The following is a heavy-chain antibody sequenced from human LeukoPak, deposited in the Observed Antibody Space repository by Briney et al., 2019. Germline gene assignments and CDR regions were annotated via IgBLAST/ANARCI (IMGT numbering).Heavy chain of an antibody. V-gene: IGHV3-7*01. D-gene: IGHD3-10*01. CDR3: ASYYYGSGTSLGY. J-gene: IGHJ4*02. CDR1: GFTFSDYW. CDR2: INPAASEK. Sequence: GGSLRLSCAASGFTFSDYWVTWVRQAPGKGLEWVANINPAASEKYYVGSVKGRFTISRDNAKNSLYLQMNSLRAEDTAVYYCASYYYGSGTSLGYWGQGTLVTVSS.